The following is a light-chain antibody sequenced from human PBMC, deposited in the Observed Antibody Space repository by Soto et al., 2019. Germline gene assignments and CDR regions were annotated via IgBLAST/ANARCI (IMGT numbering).Light chain of an antibody. Sequence: QSVLTQAPSASGTPGQRVAISCSGSNSNIGTNTVNWYQQLPGTAPKLLIYGNNQRPSGVPDRFSGSKSGTSASLAISGLQYEDEADYYCAVWDDSLNGGVFGGGTKLTVL. V-gene: IGLV1-44*01. J-gene: IGLJ2*01. CDR2: GNN. CDR3: AVWDDSLNGGV. CDR1: NSNIGTNT.